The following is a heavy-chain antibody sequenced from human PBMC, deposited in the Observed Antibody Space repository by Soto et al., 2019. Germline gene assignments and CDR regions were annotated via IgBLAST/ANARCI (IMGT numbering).Heavy chain of an antibody. CDR1: GFTFSSYE. CDR2: ISSSGSTI. CDR3: XRNAARPLYYYYYGMDV. J-gene: IGHJ6*02. D-gene: IGHD6-6*01. Sequence: GGSLRLSCAASGFTFSSYEMNWVRQAPGKGLEWVSYISSSGSTIYYADSVKGRFTISRDNAKNSLYLQMNSLRAEDTAVYYCXRNAARPLYYYYYGMDVWGQGTTVTVSS. V-gene: IGHV3-48*03.